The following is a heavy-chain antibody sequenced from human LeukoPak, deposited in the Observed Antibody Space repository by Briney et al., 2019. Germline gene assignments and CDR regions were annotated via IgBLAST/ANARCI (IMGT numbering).Heavy chain of an antibody. CDR1: GYSISSGYY. D-gene: IGHD3-10*01. V-gene: IGHV4-38-2*02. CDR2: VGHSGSN. J-gene: IGHJ5*02. CDR3: ARGGYYGSGNDFRFDP. Sequence: SETLSLTCTVSGYSISSGYYWGWIRQPPGKGLEWIGDVGHSGSNDYNPSLKSRVTISVDTSKNQFSLKLSSVTAADTAVYYCARGGYYGSGNDFRFDPWGQGTLVTVSS.